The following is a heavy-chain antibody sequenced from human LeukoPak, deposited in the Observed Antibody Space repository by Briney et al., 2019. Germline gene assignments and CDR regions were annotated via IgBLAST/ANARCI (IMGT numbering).Heavy chain of an antibody. D-gene: IGHD6-13*01. J-gene: IGHJ4*02. V-gene: IGHV3-9*01. CDR3: AKVIAAAGTKWAFDY. CDR2: ISWNSGSI. CDR1: GFTFDDYA. Sequence: QTGGSLRLSCAASGFTFDDYAMHWVRQAPGKGLEWVSGISWNSGSIGYADSVKGRFTISRDNAKNSLYLQMNSLRAEDTALYYCAKVIAAAGTKWAFDYWGQGTLVTVSS.